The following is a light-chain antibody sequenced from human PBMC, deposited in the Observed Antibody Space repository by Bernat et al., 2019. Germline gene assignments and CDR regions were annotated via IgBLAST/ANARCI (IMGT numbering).Light chain of an antibody. CDR3: QQLNSYPIT. V-gene: IGKV1-9*01. CDR2: GAS. J-gene: IGKJ5*01. Sequence: DIQLTQSPPFLSASVGDRVTITCRASQVIGTYLAWYQQKPGKAPNLLIYGASTVQTGVPSRFSGSGSGTEFTLTISSLRPEDFATYHCQQLNSYPITFGQGRRLEIK. CDR1: QVIGTY.